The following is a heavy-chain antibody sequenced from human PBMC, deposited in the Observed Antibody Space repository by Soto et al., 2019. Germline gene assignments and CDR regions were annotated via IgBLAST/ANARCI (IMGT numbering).Heavy chain of an antibody. D-gene: IGHD1-26*01. CDR2: IIFVFNTS. J-gene: IGHJ3*01. Sequence: QVQLVQSGAGVRKPGSSVKVSCEASGGPFSTNALPWVRQAPGQGLEWIGGIIFVFNTSNYAQKFQGRVTIIADASTRTVYLELRSLTSDDTVVYYCARENGGTYNGAFDLWGQGTMVTVSS. CDR1: GGPFSTNA. V-gene: IGHV1-69*01. CDR3: ARENGGTYNGAFDL.